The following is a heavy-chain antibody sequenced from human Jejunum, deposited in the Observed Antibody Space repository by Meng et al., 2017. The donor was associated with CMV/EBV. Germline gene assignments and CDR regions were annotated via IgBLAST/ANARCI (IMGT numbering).Heavy chain of an antibody. CDR1: GDSITGYY. D-gene: IGHD6-19*01. CDR2: VYTSGST. Sequence: LQGSGPGLVKPSDTLSLTCTVSGDSITGYYYNWIRQPAGKGLEWIGRVYTSGSTNYSPSLKSRVTMSVDTSMKQLSLKLTSVTAADTAVYYCARASNSAGWYGFDYWGQGTLVTVSS. CDR3: ARASNSAGWYGFDY. V-gene: IGHV4-4*07. J-gene: IGHJ4*02.